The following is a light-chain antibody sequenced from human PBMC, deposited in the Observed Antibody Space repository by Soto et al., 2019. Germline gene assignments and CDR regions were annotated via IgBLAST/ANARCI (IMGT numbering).Light chain of an antibody. Sequence: QSVLTQPPSVSGAPGQRVTISCTGSSSNIGAGFDVHWYQQLPGTAPKLLIYDDSNRPSWVPDRFSGAKSGTSASLAITGLQAEDEADYYCQSYDSSLSGYVFGTGTKLTVL. CDR2: DDS. V-gene: IGLV1-40*01. CDR3: QSYDSSLSGYV. J-gene: IGLJ1*01. CDR1: SSNIGAGFD.